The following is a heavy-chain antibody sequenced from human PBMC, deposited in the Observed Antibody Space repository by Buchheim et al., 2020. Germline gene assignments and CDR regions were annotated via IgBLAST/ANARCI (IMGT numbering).Heavy chain of an antibody. J-gene: IGHJ5*02. CDR1: GFTFSSYG. CDR3: ARDYYGSGTYYHEIWFDP. CDR2: IWYDGSYK. V-gene: IGHV3-33*01. D-gene: IGHD3-10*01. Sequence: QVQLVESGGGVVQPGRSLRLSCAASGFTFSSYGMHWVRQAPGKGLEWVAVIWYDGSYKYYADSVKGRFTISRDNSKNTLYLQMNSLRAEDTAVYYCARDYYGSGTYYHEIWFDPWGQGTL.